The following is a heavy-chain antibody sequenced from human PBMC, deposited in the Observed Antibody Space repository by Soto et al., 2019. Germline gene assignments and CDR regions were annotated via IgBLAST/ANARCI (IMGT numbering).Heavy chain of an antibody. CDR2: IDWDDDK. J-gene: IGHJ4*02. Sequence: SGPTLVNPTQTLTLTCTFSGFSLGTSGMCVSWIRQPPGKALEWLALIDWDDDKYYSTSLKTRLTISKDTSKNQVVLTMTNMDPVDTATYYCARMTYYYDSSGYPRGFYFDYWGQGTLVTVSS. CDR3: ARMTYYYDSSGYPRGFYFDY. V-gene: IGHV2-70*01. D-gene: IGHD3-22*01. CDR1: GFSLGTSGMC.